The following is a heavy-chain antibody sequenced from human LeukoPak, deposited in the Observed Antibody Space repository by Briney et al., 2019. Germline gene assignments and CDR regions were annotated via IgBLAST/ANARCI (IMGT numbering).Heavy chain of an antibody. V-gene: IGHV3-30*02. CDR1: GFTFSDYG. CDR3: AKLGINYYYMDV. Sequence: GGSLRLSCAASGFTFSDYGMHWVRQTPGKGLECVAFIRYDGNDKYFADSVKGRFTVSRDNSKNTLYLQMNNLRAEDTAVYYCAKLGINYYYMDVWGKGTTVTISS. J-gene: IGHJ6*03. D-gene: IGHD7-27*01. CDR2: IRYDGNDK.